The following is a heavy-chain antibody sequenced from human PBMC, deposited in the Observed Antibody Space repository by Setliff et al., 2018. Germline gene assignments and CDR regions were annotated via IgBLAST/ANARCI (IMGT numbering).Heavy chain of an antibody. J-gene: IGHJ5*02. D-gene: IGHD1-26*01. CDR1: GFTFSNHY. V-gene: IGHV3-72*01. CDR3: ARVGSKPQLGWFDP. Sequence: PGGSLRLSCAASGFTFSNHYMDWVRQAPGKGLEWIGRTRDKANTYTTEYAASVKGRFTVSRDDSENSLYLQMSSLKTEDTAVYYCARVGSKPQLGWFDPWGQGTLVTVSS. CDR2: TRDKANTYTT.